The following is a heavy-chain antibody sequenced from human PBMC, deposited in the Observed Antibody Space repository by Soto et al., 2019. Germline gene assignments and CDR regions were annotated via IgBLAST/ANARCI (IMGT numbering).Heavy chain of an antibody. J-gene: IGHJ3*01. Sequence: EVQLVETGGGFVQPGESLRLSCVASGFTVSSHYMTWVRQTPGKGLEWVSIIYASDSTIYADSVKGRFTISRDNSKNTVYLQLNSLRAEDTAVYYCATPVTRLIAFDLWGQGTMVTVSS. D-gene: IGHD4-17*01. CDR1: GFTVSSHY. CDR3: ATPVTRLIAFDL. CDR2: IYASDST. V-gene: IGHV3-53*02.